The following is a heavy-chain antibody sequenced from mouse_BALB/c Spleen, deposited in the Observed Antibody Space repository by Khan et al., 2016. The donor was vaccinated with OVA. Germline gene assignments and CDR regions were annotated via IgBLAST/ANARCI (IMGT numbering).Heavy chain of an antibody. CDR1: DYSITSGYY. V-gene: IGHV3-6*02. J-gene: IGHJ3*01. CDR2: ISYDGSK. D-gene: IGHD1-1*01. CDR3: ARGYPFAY. Sequence: EVQLQESGPGLVKPSQSLSLTCSVTDYSITSGYYWNWLRQFPGNKLEWMGYISYDGSKNFNPSLKNRISITRDTSKNQFLLKLNSVTTEDTATYYCARGYPFAYGGQWTLVTVTA.